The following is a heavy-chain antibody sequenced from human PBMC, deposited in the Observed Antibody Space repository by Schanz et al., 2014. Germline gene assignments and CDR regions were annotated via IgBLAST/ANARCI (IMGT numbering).Heavy chain of an antibody. CDR3: ARANYRRKRSGDY. V-gene: IGHV3-21*01. J-gene: IGHJ4*02. Sequence: EVQLVESGGGLVKPGGSLRLSCAASGFTFSSYSMNWVRQAPGKGLEWVSSISSSSSYIYYADSVKGRFTISRDNAKNSLYRHMNPLGAEDTAVYYWARANYRRKRSGDYWGRGTLVTVSS. D-gene: IGHD3-10*01. CDR1: GFTFSSYS. CDR2: ISSSSSYI.